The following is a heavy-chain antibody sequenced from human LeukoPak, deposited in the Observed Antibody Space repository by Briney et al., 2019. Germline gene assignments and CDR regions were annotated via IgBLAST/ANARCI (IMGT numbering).Heavy chain of an antibody. CDR2: TYPGDSDT. CDR1: GYSFTSYW. D-gene: IGHD5-24*01. V-gene: IGHV5-51*01. CDR3: ARLFRDGYNSFSAYYYYYMDV. J-gene: IGHJ6*03. Sequence: GESLKISCKGSGYSFTSYWIGWVRQMPGKGLEWMGITYPGDSDTRYSPSFQGQVTISADKSISTAYLQWSSLKASDTAMYYCARLFRDGYNSFSAYYYYYMDVWGKGTTVTVSS.